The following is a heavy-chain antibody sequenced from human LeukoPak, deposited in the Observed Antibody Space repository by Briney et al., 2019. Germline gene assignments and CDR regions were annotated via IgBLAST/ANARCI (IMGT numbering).Heavy chain of an antibody. Sequence: SQTLSLTCAVSGGSISSGGYSWSWIRQPPGKGLEWIGYIYHSGSTYYNPSLKSRVTMSVDTSKNQFSLKLSSVTAADTAVYYCARHRTYSSDWYTGAFDIWGQGTMVTVSS. CDR2: IYHSGST. D-gene: IGHD6-19*01. V-gene: IGHV4-30-2*01. CDR1: GGSISSGGYS. CDR3: ARHRTYSSDWYTGAFDI. J-gene: IGHJ3*02.